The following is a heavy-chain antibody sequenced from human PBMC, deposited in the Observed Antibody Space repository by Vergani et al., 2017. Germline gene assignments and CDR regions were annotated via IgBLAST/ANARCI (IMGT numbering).Heavy chain of an antibody. CDR3: ARHLAYCGGDCYPYYYGMDV. J-gene: IGHJ6*02. D-gene: IGHD2-21*02. CDR2: IYYSGST. Sequence: QLQLQESGPGLVKPSETLSLTCTVSGDSISSSSYYWGWIRQPPGKGLEGIGSIYYSGSTYYNPSLKSRVTISVDTSKNQFSLKLSSVTAADTAVYYCARHLAYCGGDCYPYYYGMDVWGQXP. CDR1: GDSISSSSYY. V-gene: IGHV4-39*01.